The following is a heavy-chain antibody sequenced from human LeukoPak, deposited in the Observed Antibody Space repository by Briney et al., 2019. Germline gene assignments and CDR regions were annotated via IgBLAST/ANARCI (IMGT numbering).Heavy chain of an antibody. Sequence: GGSLRLSCAASGFTVSSNYMSWVRQAPGKGLEWVSVIYSGGSTYYADSVKGRFTIPRDNSKNTLYLQMNSLRAEDTAVYYCAKDDIVVVPAGTNWFDPWGQGTLVTVSS. D-gene: IGHD2-2*01. CDR2: IYSGGST. J-gene: IGHJ5*02. CDR3: AKDDIVVVPAGTNWFDP. V-gene: IGHV3-53*05. CDR1: GFTVSSNY.